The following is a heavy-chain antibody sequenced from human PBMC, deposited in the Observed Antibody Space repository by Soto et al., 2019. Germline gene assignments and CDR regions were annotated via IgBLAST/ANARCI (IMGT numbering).Heavy chain of an antibody. CDR3: AKDLRGYSYGYSPDYFDY. V-gene: IGHV3-23*01. CDR1: GFTFSSYA. CDR2: ISGSGGST. D-gene: IGHD5-18*01. J-gene: IGHJ4*02. Sequence: GGSLRLSCAASGFTFSSYAMSWVRQAPGKGLEWVSAISGSGGSTYYADSVKGRFTISRDNSKNTLYLQMNSLRAEDTAVYYCAKDLRGYSYGYSPDYFDYWGQGTLVTVSS.